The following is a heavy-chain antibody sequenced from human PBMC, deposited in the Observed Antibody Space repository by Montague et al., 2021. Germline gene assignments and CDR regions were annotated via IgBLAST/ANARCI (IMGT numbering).Heavy chain of an antibody. J-gene: IGHJ5*02. V-gene: IGHV4-59*08. CDR3: AKQDYFVSGTSYKGFDP. Sequence: SETLSLTCTVSSGSIFHAHWSWVRQPPGMGLGWLGSMFYGGATSNNPSLKSRVTMSIDTSTNQFSLKLSFVTAADTAVYYCAKQDYFVSGTSYKGFDPWGQGILVTVSS. D-gene: IGHD3-10*01. CDR2: MFYGGAT. CDR1: SGSIFHAH.